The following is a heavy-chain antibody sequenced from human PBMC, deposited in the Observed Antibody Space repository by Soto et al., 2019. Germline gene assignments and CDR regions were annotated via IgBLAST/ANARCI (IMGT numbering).Heavy chain of an antibody. J-gene: IGHJ6*03. Sequence: SETLSLTCTVSGGSISSGGYYWSWIRQHPGKGLEWIGYIYYSGSTYYNPSLKSRVTISVDTSKNQFSLKLSSVTAADTAVYYCARGLPPYDFWSGYNILGTGSNSYYYMDVWGKGTTVTVSS. V-gene: IGHV4-31*03. CDR3: ARGLPPYDFWSGYNILGTGSNSYYYMDV. D-gene: IGHD3-3*01. CDR2: IYYSGST. CDR1: GGSISSGGYY.